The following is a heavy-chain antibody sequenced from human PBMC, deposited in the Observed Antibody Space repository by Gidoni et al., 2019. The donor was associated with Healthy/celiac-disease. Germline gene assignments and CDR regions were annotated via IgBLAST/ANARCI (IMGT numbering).Heavy chain of an antibody. CDR3: ARAHQGDIVVVVAVYFDY. Sequence: QVQLQESGPGLVKPSQTLSLTCTVSGGSISSGGYYWSWIRQHPGKGLGWIGYIYYSGSTYYNPSLKSRVTISVDTSKNQFSLKLSSVTAADTAVYYCARAHQGDIVVVVAVYFDYWGQGTLVTVSS. J-gene: IGHJ4*02. D-gene: IGHD2-15*01. CDR1: GGSISSGGYY. V-gene: IGHV4-31*03. CDR2: IYYSGST.